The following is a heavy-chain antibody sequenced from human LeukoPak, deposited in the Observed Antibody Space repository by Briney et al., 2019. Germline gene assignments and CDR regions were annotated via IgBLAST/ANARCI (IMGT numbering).Heavy chain of an antibody. V-gene: IGHV3-23*01. J-gene: IGHJ6*03. CDR3: AKDPRITKNYYYYYYMDV. Sequence: GGSLRLSCAASGFTFSSYAMSWVRQAPGKGLEWVSAISGSGGSTYYADSVKGRFTISRDNSKNTLYLQMNSLRAEDTALYYCAKDPRITKNYYYYYYMDVWGKGTTVTVSS. CDR2: ISGSGGST. CDR1: GFTFSSYA. D-gene: IGHD3-3*01.